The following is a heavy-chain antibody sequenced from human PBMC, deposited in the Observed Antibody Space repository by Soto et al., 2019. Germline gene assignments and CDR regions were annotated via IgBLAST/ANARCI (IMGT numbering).Heavy chain of an antibody. Sequence: EVQLVESGGGLVKPGGSLRLSCAASGFTFSSYSMNWVRQAPGKGLEWVSSISSSSSYIYYADSVKGRFTISRDNAKNSLYLQMNSLRAEDTAVYYCARDRLAYSNHPTVDYWGQGTLVTVSS. J-gene: IGHJ4*02. V-gene: IGHV3-21*01. CDR3: ARDRLAYSNHPTVDY. CDR1: GFTFSSYS. CDR2: ISSSSSYI. D-gene: IGHD4-4*01.